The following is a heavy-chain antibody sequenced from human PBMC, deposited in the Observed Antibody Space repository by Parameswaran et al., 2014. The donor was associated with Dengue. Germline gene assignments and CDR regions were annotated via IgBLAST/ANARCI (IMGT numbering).Heavy chain of an antibody. CDR3: ARDGVILWFGDDY. D-gene: IGHD3-10*01. CDR1: AVDFNNYG. Sequence: QAGGSLRLSCGASAVDFNNYGMSWVRQAPGKGLEWVSGITRGDITYYSDSVKGRFTISRDQVKKTVDLQMSSLRVEDTAVYYCARDGVILWFGDDYWGQGSPGHRLL. V-gene: IGHV3-23*01. CDR2: ITRGDIT. J-gene: IGHJ4*02.